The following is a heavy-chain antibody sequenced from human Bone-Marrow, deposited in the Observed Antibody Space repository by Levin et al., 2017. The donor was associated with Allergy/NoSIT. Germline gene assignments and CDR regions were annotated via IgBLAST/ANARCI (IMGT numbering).Heavy chain of an antibody. D-gene: IGHD3-9*01. CDR3: AKNWDYDILTGFTD. Sequence: GESLKISCAASGFTFDDYAMSWVRQVPGKGLEWVAGIGSNGGGTGYAESVRGRFVVSRDNAENSVFLQMRSLRDDDTAFYDCAKNWDYDILTGFTDWGQGMLVTVSS. J-gene: IGHJ4*02. V-gene: IGHV3-20*01. CDR2: IGSNGGGT. CDR1: GFTFDDYA.